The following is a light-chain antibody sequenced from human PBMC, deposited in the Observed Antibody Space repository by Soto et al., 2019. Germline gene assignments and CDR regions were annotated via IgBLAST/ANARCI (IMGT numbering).Light chain of an antibody. CDR1: QSVSSSY. Sequence: EIVLTQSPGTLSLSPGERATLSCRASQSVSSSYLAGYQQKPGQAPRLLIYGASSRATGIPDRFSGSGSGTDFTLTISRLEPEDFAVYYCQQYGSSPPMVTFGPGTKVDIK. CDR3: QQYGSSPPMVT. V-gene: IGKV3-20*01. J-gene: IGKJ3*01. CDR2: GAS.